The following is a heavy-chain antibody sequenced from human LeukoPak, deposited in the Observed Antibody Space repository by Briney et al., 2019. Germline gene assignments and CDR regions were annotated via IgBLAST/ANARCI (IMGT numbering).Heavy chain of an antibody. Sequence: GGSLRLSCAASGFTFSNAWMSWVRQAPGKGLEWVGRIKSKTDGGTTDYAAPVKGRFTISRDDSKNTLYLQMNSLKTEDTAVYYCTTILRNYYDSSGYYLAPSHYGMDVWGQGTTDTVSS. CDR2: IKSKTDGGTT. CDR1: GFTFSNAW. V-gene: IGHV3-15*01. J-gene: IGHJ6*02. CDR3: TTILRNYYDSSGYYLAPSHYGMDV. D-gene: IGHD3-22*01.